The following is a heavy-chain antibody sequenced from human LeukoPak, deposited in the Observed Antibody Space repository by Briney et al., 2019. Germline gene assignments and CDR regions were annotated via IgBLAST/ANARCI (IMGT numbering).Heavy chain of an antibody. Sequence: PGGSLRLSCAASGFTFSSYAMNWVRQAPGKGLEWVSYISSSGSTIYYADSVKGRFTISRDNAKNPLYLQMSSLRAEDTAVYYCAELGITMIGGVWGKGTTVTISS. J-gene: IGHJ6*04. V-gene: IGHV3-48*03. CDR3: AELGITMIGGV. CDR1: GFTFSSYA. D-gene: IGHD3-10*02. CDR2: ISSSGSTI.